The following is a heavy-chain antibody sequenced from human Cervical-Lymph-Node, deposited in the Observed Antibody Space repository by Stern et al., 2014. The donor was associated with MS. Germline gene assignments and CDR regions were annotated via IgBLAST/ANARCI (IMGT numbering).Heavy chain of an antibody. CDR2: LIPLVGVA. V-gene: IGHV1-69*09. Sequence: QVQLVQSGAEVKKPGSSVNVSCKASGGTFRGYGITWVRQAPGQGLEGMGRLIPLVGVARYAPRFQGRVTITADKSMTTGYMELSSLTSDDTAVYYCARGDYGDYNWFDPWGLGTLVTVSS. D-gene: IGHD4-17*01. J-gene: IGHJ5*02. CDR1: GGTFRGYG. CDR3: ARGDYGDYNWFDP.